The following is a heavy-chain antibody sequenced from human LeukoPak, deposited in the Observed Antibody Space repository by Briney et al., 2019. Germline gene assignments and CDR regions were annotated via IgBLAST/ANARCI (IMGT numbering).Heavy chain of an antibody. V-gene: IGHV4-39*07. CDR2: IYYSGST. J-gene: IGHJ4*02. D-gene: IGHD6-19*01. CDR3: ARDGYPIAVAGYFDY. CDR1: GGSISSSSYY. Sequence: SETLSLTCTVSGGSISSSSYYWGWIRQPPGKGLEWIGSIYYSGSTYYNPSLKSRVTISVDTSKNQFSLKLSSVTAADTAVYYCARDGYPIAVAGYFDYWGQGTLVTVSS.